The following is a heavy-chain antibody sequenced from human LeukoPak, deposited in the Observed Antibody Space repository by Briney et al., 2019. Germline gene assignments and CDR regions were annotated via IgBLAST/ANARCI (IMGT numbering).Heavy chain of an antibody. Sequence: ASVKVSCKASGYTFTSYGISWVRQAPGQGLEWMGWISAYNGNTNYAQKLQGRVTMTTDTSTSTAYMELRSLRSDDTAVYYCARDGLVRGVSYYYGMDVRGQGTTVTVSS. D-gene: IGHD3-10*01. J-gene: IGHJ6*02. CDR2: ISAYNGNT. CDR3: ARDGLVRGVSYYYGMDV. V-gene: IGHV1-18*01. CDR1: GYTFTSYG.